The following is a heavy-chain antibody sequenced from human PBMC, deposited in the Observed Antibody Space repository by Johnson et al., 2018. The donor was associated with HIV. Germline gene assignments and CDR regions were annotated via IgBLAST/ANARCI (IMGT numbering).Heavy chain of an antibody. V-gene: IGHV3-23*04. CDR1: GFTFSNYA. CDR3: ARPRRGMATNRDAFDI. J-gene: IGHJ3*02. CDR2: ISGDAGST. Sequence: VQLVESGGGVVKPGGSLRLSCAASGFTFSNYAMSWVRRAPGKGLEWVSTISGDAGSTYYADSVRGRFTLSRDNSKNTLYLQMNSLRAEDTAVYYCARPRRGMATNRDAFDIWGQGTMVTVSS. D-gene: IGHD5-24*01.